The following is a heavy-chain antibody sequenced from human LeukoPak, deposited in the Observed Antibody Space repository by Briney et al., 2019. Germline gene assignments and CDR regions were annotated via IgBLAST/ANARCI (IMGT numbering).Heavy chain of an antibody. Sequence: GESLKISCKGPGYSFTSYWIGWVRQVPGKGLEWMGIIYPGDSDTRYSPSFQGQVTISADKSISTAYLQWSSLKASDTAMYYCARRYYYDSSAPFGDYWGQGTLVTVSS. CDR2: IYPGDSDT. CDR1: GYSFTSYW. V-gene: IGHV5-51*01. D-gene: IGHD3-22*01. CDR3: ARRYYYDSSAPFGDY. J-gene: IGHJ4*02.